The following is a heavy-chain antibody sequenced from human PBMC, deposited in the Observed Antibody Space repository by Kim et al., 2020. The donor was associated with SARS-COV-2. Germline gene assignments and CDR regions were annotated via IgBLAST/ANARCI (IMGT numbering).Heavy chain of an antibody. D-gene: IGHD3-9*01. Sequence: GGSLRLSCAGSGFTFSDFWMSWVRQAPGKGLEWVANIKHDGREKFYADSVKGRFSISRDNAKNSLYLQMNSLRVEDTAVYFCTRSITKFDWLICSWGQGTLVSVSS. J-gene: IGHJ5*02. V-gene: IGHV3-7*01. CDR3: TRSITKFDWLICS. CDR2: IKHDGREK. CDR1: GFTFSDFW.